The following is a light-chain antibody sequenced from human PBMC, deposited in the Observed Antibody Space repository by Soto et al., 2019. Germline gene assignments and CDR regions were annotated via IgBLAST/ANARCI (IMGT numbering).Light chain of an antibody. CDR2: WAS. Sequence: DIVMTQSPDFLAVSLGERTTINCKSSQSVLYDSNNKNYLAWYQQKPGQPPKLLIYWASTREIGVPDRFSGSGSATDFTLTISTLQAEDVAVYYCQQFYGAPFGFGGGTKVEIK. CDR1: QSVLYDSNNKNY. V-gene: IGKV4-1*01. J-gene: IGKJ4*01. CDR3: QQFYGAPFG.